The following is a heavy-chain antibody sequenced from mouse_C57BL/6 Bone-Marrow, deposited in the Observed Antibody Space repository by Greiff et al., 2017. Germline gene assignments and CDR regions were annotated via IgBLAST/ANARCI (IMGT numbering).Heavy chain of an antibody. CDR1: GYTFTSYW. CDR2: IDPSDSYT. J-gene: IGHJ2*01. CDR3: ARCYYPRFDY. V-gene: IGHV1-50*01. D-gene: IGHD2-1*01. Sequence: QVQLQQPGAELVKPGASVKLSCKASGYTFTSYWMQWVKQRPGQGLEWIGEIDPSDSYTNYNQKFKGKATWTVDTSSSTAYMQLSSLTSEDSAVYYCARCYYPRFDYWGQGTTLTVSS.